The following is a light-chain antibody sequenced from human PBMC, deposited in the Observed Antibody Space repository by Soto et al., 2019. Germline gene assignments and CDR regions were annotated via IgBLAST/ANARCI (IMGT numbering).Light chain of an antibody. Sequence: DMQLTQSPSSLFPYVGDRYSLSFPASQSISSYLNWYQQKPGKAPKLLIYAASSLQSGVPSRFSGSGAGTDFTLTISSLQTEDFATYYCQQSSSTPLTFGGGTKVDIK. CDR3: QQSSSTPLT. CDR1: QSISSY. CDR2: AAS. V-gene: IGKV1-39*01. J-gene: IGKJ4*01.